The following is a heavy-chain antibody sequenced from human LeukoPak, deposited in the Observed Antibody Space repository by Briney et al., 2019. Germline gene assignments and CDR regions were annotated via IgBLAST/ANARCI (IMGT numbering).Heavy chain of an antibody. D-gene: IGHD6-13*01. J-gene: IGHJ3*02. Sequence: GGSLRLSCAASGFTFSDYYMSWIRQAPGKGLEWVSYISSSGSTIYYADSVKGRFTISRDNAKNSLYLQMNSLRAEDTAVYYRASSEGELVPDAFDIWGQGTMVTVSS. CDR2: ISSSGSTI. CDR1: GFTFSDYY. CDR3: ASSEGELVPDAFDI. V-gene: IGHV3-11*01.